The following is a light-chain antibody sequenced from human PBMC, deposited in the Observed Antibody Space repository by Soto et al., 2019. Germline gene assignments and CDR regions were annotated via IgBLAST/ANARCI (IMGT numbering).Light chain of an antibody. Sequence: QSALTQPRSVSGSLGQSVTISCAGTRSDVGGYNYVSWYQQPPGTAPKLMIYEVNKRPSGVPDRFSGSKSGNTASLTISGLQAEDEGDYYCGTWHSGVFGGGTKLTVL. CDR3: GTWHSGV. J-gene: IGLJ3*02. V-gene: IGLV2-11*01. CDR1: RSDVGGYNY. CDR2: EVN.